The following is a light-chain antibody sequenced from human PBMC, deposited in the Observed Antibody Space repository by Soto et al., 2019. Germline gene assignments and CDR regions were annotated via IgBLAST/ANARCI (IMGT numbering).Light chain of an antibody. CDR2: NTN. CDR3: VLYMGSGISV. V-gene: IGLV8-61*01. J-gene: IGLJ3*02. CDR1: SGSVSTNYY. Sequence: QTVVTQEPSFSVSPGRTVTLTCGLSSGSVSTNYYPSWYQQTPGQAPRTLIYNTNTRSSGVPDRFSGSILRNKAALTITGAQADDESDYYCVLYMGSGISVFGGGTKLTVL.